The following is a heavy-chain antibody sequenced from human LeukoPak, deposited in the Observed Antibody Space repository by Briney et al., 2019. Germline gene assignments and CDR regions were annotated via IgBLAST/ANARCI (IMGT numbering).Heavy chain of an antibody. V-gene: IGHV1-69*05. CDR1: GGTFSSYA. CDR3: ARDSRAYCGGDCYRGSDY. CDR2: IIPIFGTA. J-gene: IGHJ4*02. D-gene: IGHD2-21*02. Sequence: ASVKVSCKASGGTFSSYAISWVRQAPGQGLEWMGGIIPIFGTANYAQKLQGRVTMTTDTSTSTAYMELRSLRSDDTAVYYCARDSRAYCGGDCYRGSDYWGQGTLVTVSS.